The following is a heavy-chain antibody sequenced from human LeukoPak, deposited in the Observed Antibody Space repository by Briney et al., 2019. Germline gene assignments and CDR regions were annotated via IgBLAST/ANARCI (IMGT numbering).Heavy chain of an antibody. Sequence: SETLSLTCAVYGGSFSGYYWSWIRQPPGKRLEWIGEINHSGSTNYSPSLKSRVTISVDTSKNQFSLKLSSVTAADTAVYYCARERASAPPYYYYMDVWGKGTTVTVSS. CDR3: ARERASAPPYYYYMDV. CDR2: INHSGST. D-gene: IGHD6-25*01. CDR1: GGSFSGYY. J-gene: IGHJ6*03. V-gene: IGHV4-34*01.